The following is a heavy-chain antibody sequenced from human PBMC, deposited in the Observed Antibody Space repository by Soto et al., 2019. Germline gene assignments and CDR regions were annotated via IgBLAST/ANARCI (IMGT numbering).Heavy chain of an antibody. CDR1: GGSISKSSYY. J-gene: IGHJ5*02. V-gene: IGHV4-39*01. CDR3: SRRAPEGFDP. CDR2: MSYSGST. Sequence: SETLSLTCTVSGGSISKSSYYWVWIRQPPGKGLEWVGSMSYSGSTYYNPSLKSRVAISVDTSKNQLSLQVSSVTAADTAVYYCSRRAPEGFDPWGQGTLVTVYS.